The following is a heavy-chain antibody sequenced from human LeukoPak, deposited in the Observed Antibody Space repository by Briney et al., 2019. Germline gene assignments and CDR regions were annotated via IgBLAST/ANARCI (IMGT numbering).Heavy chain of an antibody. CDR2: IIPILGIA. CDR1: GGTFSSYA. CDR3: ASPITYDSSGYHSC. J-gene: IGHJ4*02. D-gene: IGHD3-22*01. V-gene: IGHV1-69*04. Sequence: ASVKVSCKASGGTFSSYAISWVRQAPGQGLEWMGRIIPILGIANYAQKFQGRVTITADKSTSTAYMELSSLRSEDTAVYYCASPITYDSSGYHSCWGQGTLVTVSS.